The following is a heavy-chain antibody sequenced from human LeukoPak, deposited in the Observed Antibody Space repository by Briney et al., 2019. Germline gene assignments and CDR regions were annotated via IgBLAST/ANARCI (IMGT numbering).Heavy chain of an antibody. CDR3: ARGGFWSGYDNWFGP. CDR2: IIPIFGIA. CDR1: GGTFSSYA. Sequence: GSSVKVSCKASGGTFSSYAISWVRQAPGQGLEWMGGIIPIFGIANYAQKFQGRVTITTDESTSTAYMELSSLRSEDTAVYYCARGGFWSGYDNWFGPWGQGTLVTVSS. D-gene: IGHD3-3*01. V-gene: IGHV1-69*05. J-gene: IGHJ5*02.